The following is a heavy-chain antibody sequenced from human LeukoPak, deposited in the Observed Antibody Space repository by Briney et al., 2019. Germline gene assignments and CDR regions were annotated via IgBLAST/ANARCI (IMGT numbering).Heavy chain of an antibody. J-gene: IGHJ6*03. CDR3: ARGPGYYYYMDV. Sequence: ASVKVSCKASGYTFTSYYMHWVRQAPGQGLEWMGWMNPNSGNTGYAQKFQGRVTITRNTSISTAYMELSSLRSEDTAVYYCARGPGYYYYMDVWGKGTTVTVSS. V-gene: IGHV1-8*03. CDR1: GYTFTSYY. CDR2: MNPNSGNT.